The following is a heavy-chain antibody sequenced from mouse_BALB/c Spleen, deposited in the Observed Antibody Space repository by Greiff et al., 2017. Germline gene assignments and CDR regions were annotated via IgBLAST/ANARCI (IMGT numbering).Heavy chain of an antibody. V-gene: IGHV2-4-1*01. J-gene: IGHJ4*01. CDR1: GFSLTSYG. Sequence: VMLVESGPGLVQPSQSLSITCTVSGFSLTSYGVHWVRQSPGKGLEWLGVIWSGGSTDYNAAFISRLSISKDNSKSQVFFKMNSLQADDTAIYYCARKGEYGNPHYYAMDYWGQGTSVTVSS. D-gene: IGHD2-10*02. CDR3: ARKGEYGNPHYYAMDY. CDR2: IWSGGST.